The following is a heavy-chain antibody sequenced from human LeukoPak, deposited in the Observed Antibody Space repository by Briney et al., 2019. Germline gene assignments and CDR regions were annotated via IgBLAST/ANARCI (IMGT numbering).Heavy chain of an antibody. Sequence: GGSLRLCCAASGFTVSSTYMSWVRQATGKGLEWVSVIYTGGSTFYADSVKGRFTISRDTSTNTLYLQMNSLRGEDTAVYYCASQRAISRSAYGLDVWGQGTTVTVSS. J-gene: IGHJ6*02. V-gene: IGHV3-66*02. CDR3: ASQRAISRSAYGLDV. CDR1: GFTVSSTY. CDR2: IYTGGST. D-gene: IGHD6-13*01.